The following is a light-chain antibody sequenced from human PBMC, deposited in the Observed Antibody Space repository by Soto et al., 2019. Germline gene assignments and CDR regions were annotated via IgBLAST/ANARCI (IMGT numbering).Light chain of an antibody. Sequence: DIQMTQSPSSLSASVGDRVTITCRASQSISSYLNWYQQKPGKAPTLRIYAASSLQSGVPSRFSGSGSGTEFTLTISSLQLEDFATYYCQQSYSTPRTFGKGNKVEIK. CDR2: AAS. CDR1: QSISSY. V-gene: IGKV1-39*01. CDR3: QQSYSTPRT. J-gene: IGKJ1*01.